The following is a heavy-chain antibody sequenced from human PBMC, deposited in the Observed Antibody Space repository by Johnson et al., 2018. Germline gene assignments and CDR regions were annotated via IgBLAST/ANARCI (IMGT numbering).Heavy chain of an antibody. V-gene: IGHV3-23*04. CDR2: IRYISGRGGWT. Sequence: VQLVQSGGGLVRPGGSLSLPCASSGFTFKNYAMNWVPQTPRKGLEWVSSIRYISGRGGWTYYRDSVKGRFTMSRDNSTNTLYLQMNSLRAEDTAVYYCSKELGGQIHDAFDIWGQGTMVTVSS. J-gene: IGHJ3*02. CDR1: GFTFKNYA. D-gene: IGHD3-16*01. CDR3: SKELGGQIHDAFDI.